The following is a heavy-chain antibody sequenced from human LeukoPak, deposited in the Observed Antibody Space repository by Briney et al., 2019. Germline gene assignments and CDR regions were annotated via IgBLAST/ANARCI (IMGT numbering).Heavy chain of an antibody. Sequence: ASVKVSCKASRYTFTSYAMNWVRQAPGQGLEWMGWINTNTGNPTYAQGFTGRFVFSLDTSVSTAYLQISSLKAEDTAVYYCARDIPTYSRYNWFDPWGQGTLVTVSS. J-gene: IGHJ5*02. CDR1: RYTFTSYA. CDR2: INTNTGNP. CDR3: ARDIPTYSRYNWFDP. D-gene: IGHD2-15*01. V-gene: IGHV7-4-1*02.